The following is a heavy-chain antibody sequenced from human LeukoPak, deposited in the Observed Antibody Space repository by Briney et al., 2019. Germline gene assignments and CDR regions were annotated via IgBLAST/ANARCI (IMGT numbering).Heavy chain of an antibody. D-gene: IGHD3-3*01. CDR3: ARDAISEYYDFWSGYSDY. CDR2: ISSSSSYI. V-gene: IGHV3-21*01. Sequence: PGGSLRLSCAASGFTFSSYTMNWVRQAPGKGLEWVSSISSSSSYIYYADSVKGRFTISRDNAKNSLYLQMNSLRAEDTAVYYCARDAISEYYDFWSGYSDYWGQGTLVTVSS. J-gene: IGHJ4*02. CDR1: GFTFSSYT.